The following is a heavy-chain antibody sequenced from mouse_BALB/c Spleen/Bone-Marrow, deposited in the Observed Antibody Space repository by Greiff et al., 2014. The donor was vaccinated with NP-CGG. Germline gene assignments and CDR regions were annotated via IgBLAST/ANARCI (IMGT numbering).Heavy chain of an antibody. CDR1: GYAFTNYL. D-gene: IGHD1-2*01. CDR3: ARRITTARAMDY. J-gene: IGHJ4*01. Sequence: QVHVKQSGAELVRPGTSVKVSCKASGYAFTNYLIEWVKQRPGQGLEWIGVINPGSGGTNYNEKFKGKATLTADKSSSTAYMQLSSLTSDDSAVYFCARRITTARAMDYWGQGTSVTVSS. CDR2: INPGSGGT. V-gene: IGHV1-54*01.